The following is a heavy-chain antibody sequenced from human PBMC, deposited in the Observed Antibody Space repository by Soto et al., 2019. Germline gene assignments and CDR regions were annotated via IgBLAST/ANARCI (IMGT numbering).Heavy chain of an antibody. J-gene: IGHJ3*02. CDR2: ISGNGSNK. CDR3: AKDLWDCYGSGSYMAAFDI. CDR1: GFTFNNYA. V-gene: IGHV3-30*18. Sequence: GGSLRLSCAASGFTFNNYAMVWVRQAPGKGLEWVAVISGNGSNKYYADSVKGRFTISRDNSKNTLYLQMNSLRAEDTAVYYCAKDLWDCYGSGSYMAAFDIWGQGTMVTVSS. D-gene: IGHD3-10*01.